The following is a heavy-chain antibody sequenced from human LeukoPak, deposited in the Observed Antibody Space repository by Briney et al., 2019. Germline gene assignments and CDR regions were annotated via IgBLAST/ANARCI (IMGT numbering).Heavy chain of an antibody. D-gene: IGHD2-8*02. CDR1: GFTFSSYG. J-gene: IGHJ4*01. V-gene: IGHV3-30*18. CDR2: ISYDGSNK. Sequence: PGRSLRLSCAASGFTFSSYGLHWVRQAPGKGLEWVAVISYDGSNKYYADSVKGRFTISRDNSKNTLYLQMNSLRAEDTAVYYCAKDSAWSFDYWGQGTLVTVSS. CDR3: AKDSAWSFDY.